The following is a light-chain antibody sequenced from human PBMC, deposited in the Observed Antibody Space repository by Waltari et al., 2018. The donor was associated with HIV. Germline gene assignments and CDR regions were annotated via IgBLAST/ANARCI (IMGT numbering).Light chain of an antibody. V-gene: IGKV3-11*01. Sequence: EIVFTQSPATLSLSPGERATLSCRASQSVSSYLAWYQQKPGQAPRLLIYDASNRAAGIPARFSGSGSGTDFILTISSLEPEDFALYYCQRRDNWPLTFGGGTKVEIK. CDR3: QRRDNWPLT. CDR2: DAS. CDR1: QSVSSY. J-gene: IGKJ4*02.